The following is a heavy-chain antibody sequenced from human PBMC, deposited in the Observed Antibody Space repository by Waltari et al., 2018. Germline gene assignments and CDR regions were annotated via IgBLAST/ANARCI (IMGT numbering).Heavy chain of an antibody. CDR2: IYSSGST. CDR1: GVSISSLY. Sequence: QVQLQESGPGLVKPSETLSLTCTVSGVSISSLYWSWLRQPPGKGLGWIGYIYSSGSTYYNPSLQSRVTISVDTSKSHVSLTLTSVTTADTAVYYCARVRYSGNYYYFDSWGRGTLVTVSS. CDR3: ARVRYSGNYYYFDS. J-gene: IGHJ4*02. V-gene: IGHV4-59*01. D-gene: IGHD1-26*01.